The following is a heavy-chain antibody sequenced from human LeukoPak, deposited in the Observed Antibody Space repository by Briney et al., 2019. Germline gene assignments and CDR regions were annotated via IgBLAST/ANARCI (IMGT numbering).Heavy chain of an antibody. J-gene: IGHJ4*02. CDR1: GGSFSGYY. CDR2: INHSGST. CDR3: ARVNTAMVYCSDY. V-gene: IGHV4-34*01. D-gene: IGHD5-18*01. Sequence: PSETLSLTCAVYGGSFSGYYWSWIRQPPGKGLEWIGEINHSGSTNYNPSLKSRVTISVDTSKNQFSLKVSSVTASDTAVYYCARVNTAMVYCSDYWGQGTLVTVSS.